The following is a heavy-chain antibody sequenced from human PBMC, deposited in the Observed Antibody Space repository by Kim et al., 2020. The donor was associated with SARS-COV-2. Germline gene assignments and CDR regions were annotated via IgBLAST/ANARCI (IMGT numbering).Heavy chain of an antibody. D-gene: IGHD6-13*01. J-gene: IGHJ4*02. V-gene: IGHV1-18*04. CDR1: GYTFTSYG. Sequence: ASVKVSCKASGYTFTSYGISWVRQAPGQGLEWMGWISAYNGNTNYAQKLQGRVTMTTDTSTSTAYMELRSLRSDDTAVYYCARDIGAAGIAAAGTIRFDYWGQGTLVTVSS. CDR3: ARDIGAAGIAAAGTIRFDY. CDR2: ISAYNGNT.